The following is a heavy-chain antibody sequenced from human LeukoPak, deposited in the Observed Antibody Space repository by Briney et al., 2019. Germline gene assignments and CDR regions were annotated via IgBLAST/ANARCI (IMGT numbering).Heavy chain of an antibody. D-gene: IGHD6-13*01. CDR2: INPSSGGT. J-gene: IGHJ6*02. CDR1: GYTFTGYY. Sequence: GASVKVSCKASGYTFTGYYMHWVRQAPGQGLEWMGWINPSSGGTNYAQKFQGWVTMTRDTSISTAYMELSRLRSDDTAVYYCARDAVAAAGSFYYGMDVWGQGTTVTVSS. V-gene: IGHV1-2*04. CDR3: ARDAVAAAGSFYYGMDV.